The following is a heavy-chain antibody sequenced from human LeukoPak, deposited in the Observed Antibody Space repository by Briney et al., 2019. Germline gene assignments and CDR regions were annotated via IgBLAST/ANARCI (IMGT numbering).Heavy chain of an antibody. CDR2: INHSGST. V-gene: IGHV4-34*01. CDR3: ARANRITIFGVVIEPIV. Sequence: PSETLSLTCAVYGGSFSGYYWSWIRQPPGKGLEWIGEINHSGSTNYNPSLKSRVTISVDTSKNQFSLKLSSVTAADTAVYYCARANRITIFGVVIEPIVWGQGTLVTVSS. J-gene: IGHJ4*02. CDR1: GGSFSGYY. D-gene: IGHD3-3*01.